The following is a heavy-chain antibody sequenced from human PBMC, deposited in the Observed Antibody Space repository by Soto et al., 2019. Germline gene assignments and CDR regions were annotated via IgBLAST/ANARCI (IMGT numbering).Heavy chain of an antibody. CDR2: IYYTGSA. J-gene: IGHJ4*02. CDR1: GDSVNSGGYY. Sequence: PSETLSLTCTVSGDSVNSGGYYWSWIRQHPGKGLEWIGYIYYTGSAYYSPPLTSRVTISVDTSKNQFSLKLSSVTAADTAVYYCARVSGYCTNGVCHFDYWGQGSLVTVSS. D-gene: IGHD2-8*01. CDR3: ARVSGYCTNGVCHFDY. V-gene: IGHV4-31*03.